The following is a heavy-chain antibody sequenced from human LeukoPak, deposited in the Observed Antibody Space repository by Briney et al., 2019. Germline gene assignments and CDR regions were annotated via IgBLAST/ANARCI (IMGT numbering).Heavy chain of an antibody. CDR1: GFTFTSSA. CDR2: IVVRCGIT. Sequence: SVKVSCKASGFTFTSSAMQGVRQARGQRREWMGWIVVRCGITNYAQKFQERDTITRDMSTSTAYMELSSLRSEDTAVYYCAADPKGFDAFDIWGQGTMVTVSS. CDR3: AADPKGFDAFDI. J-gene: IGHJ3*02. V-gene: IGHV1-58*02.